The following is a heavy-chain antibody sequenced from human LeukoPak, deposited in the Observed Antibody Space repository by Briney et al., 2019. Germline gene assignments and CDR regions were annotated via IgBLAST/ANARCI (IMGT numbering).Heavy chain of an antibody. CDR3: ASYSGYDPLDAFDI. D-gene: IGHD5-12*01. V-gene: IGHV1-18*01. CDR1: GYTFTSYG. J-gene: IGHJ3*02. Sequence: GASVKVSCKASGYTFTSYGISWVRQAPGRGLEWMGWISAYNGNTNYAQKLQGRVTMTTDTSTSTAYMELRSLRSDDTAVYYCASYSGYDPLDAFDIWGQGTMVTVSS. CDR2: ISAYNGNT.